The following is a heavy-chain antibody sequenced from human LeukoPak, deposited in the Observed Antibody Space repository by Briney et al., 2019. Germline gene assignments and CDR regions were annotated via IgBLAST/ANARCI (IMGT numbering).Heavy chain of an antibody. CDR3: ARYDYSNYSLDY. V-gene: IGHV1-18*01. Sequence: GLITAYNGNTNYPHMLHGTVTMTTDTSTSTAYMELRSLRSDDTAVYYCARYDYSNYSLDYWGQGTLVTVSS. D-gene: IGHD4-11*01. J-gene: IGHJ4*02. CDR2: ITAYNGNT.